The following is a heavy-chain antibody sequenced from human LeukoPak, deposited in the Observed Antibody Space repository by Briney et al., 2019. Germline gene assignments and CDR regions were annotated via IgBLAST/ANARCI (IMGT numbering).Heavy chain of an antibody. Sequence: SETLSLTCTVSGGSISSYYRNWIRQPPGKGLEWIGYIYDSGSTNYNPSLKSRVTISVDTSKNQFSLKLSSVTAADTAVYYCARDSGVGFDIWGQGTMVTVSS. CDR3: ARDSGVGFDI. CDR1: GGSISSYY. J-gene: IGHJ3*02. CDR2: IYDSGST. D-gene: IGHD3-10*01. V-gene: IGHV4-59*01.